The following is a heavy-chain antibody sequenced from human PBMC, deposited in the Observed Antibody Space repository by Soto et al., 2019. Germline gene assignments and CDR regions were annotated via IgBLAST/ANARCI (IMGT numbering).Heavy chain of an antibody. J-gene: IGHJ5*02. CDR3: ARRKVEMMYVGWFDP. CDR1: GDSISSGNW. Sequence: VQLQESGPGLVKPSETLSLTCAVSGDSISSGNWWSWVRQTPGKGLEYIGEIHHSGSTNYNPSLKSRVTMSVDKSKNQFSLNLNSVTAADTAVYYCARRKVEMMYVGWFDPWGQGPVVTVSS. V-gene: IGHV4-4*02. D-gene: IGHD2-8*01. CDR2: IHHSGST.